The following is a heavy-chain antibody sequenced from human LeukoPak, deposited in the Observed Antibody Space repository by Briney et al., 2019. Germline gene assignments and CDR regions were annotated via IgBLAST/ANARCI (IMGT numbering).Heavy chain of an antibody. CDR1: GFTCTASL. V-gene: IGHV3-30-3*01. D-gene: IGHD3-22*01. J-gene: IGHJ4*02. CDR3: VRESEYYFDHDACFDC. Sequence: RGYLSLYGAATGFTCTASLLDWPRPGPGTGLEWMAVMSSGGNKMFYADPVKGIFTVRRDNSKNTLYLQMNSVRTEETAVYYCVRESEYYFDHDACFDCWGQGTLVTVSS. CDR2: MSSGGNKM.